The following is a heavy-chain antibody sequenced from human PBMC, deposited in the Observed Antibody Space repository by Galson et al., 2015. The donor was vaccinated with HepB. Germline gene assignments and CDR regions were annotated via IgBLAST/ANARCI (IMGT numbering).Heavy chain of an antibody. Sequence: SVKVSCKASGYTFTGYYMHRVRQAPGQGLEWMGRINPNSGGTNYAQKFQGRVTMTRDTSISTAFMELSRLRSDDTAVYYCARGPAKNYYDSSGYYGYWGQGTLVTVSS. J-gene: IGHJ4*02. CDR2: INPNSGGT. V-gene: IGHV1-2*06. CDR1: GYTFTGYY. CDR3: ARGPAKNYYDSSGYYGY. D-gene: IGHD3-22*01.